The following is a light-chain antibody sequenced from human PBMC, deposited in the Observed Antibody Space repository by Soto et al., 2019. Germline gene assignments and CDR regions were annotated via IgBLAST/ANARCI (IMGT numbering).Light chain of an antibody. CDR2: DAS. J-gene: IGKJ1*01. CDR1: QSISSW. Sequence: DIQMTQSPSTLSASVGDRVTITCRASQSISSWLAWYQQKPGKAPKLLIYDASSLESGVPSRFSGSGSGTEFPLTISSLQPDDFATYYCQQYNSYLWTFGQGTKV. CDR3: QQYNSYLWT. V-gene: IGKV1-5*01.